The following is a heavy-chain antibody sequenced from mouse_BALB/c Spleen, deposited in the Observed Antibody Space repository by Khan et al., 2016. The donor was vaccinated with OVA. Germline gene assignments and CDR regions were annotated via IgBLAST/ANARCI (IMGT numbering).Heavy chain of an antibody. CDR2: IDPFNGST. V-gene: IGHV1S135*01. Sequence: EVQLQESGPELMKPGASVKISCKASGYSFTTYYIHWVKQSHGKSLEWIGYIDPFNGSTTSNQKFKGKATLTVDKSSSTAYMHLSSLTSEDSAVYYCVRHGTSSWFAYWGQGTLVTVSA. D-gene: IGHD1-1*01. CDR1: GYSFTTYY. CDR3: VRHGTSSWFAY. J-gene: IGHJ3*01.